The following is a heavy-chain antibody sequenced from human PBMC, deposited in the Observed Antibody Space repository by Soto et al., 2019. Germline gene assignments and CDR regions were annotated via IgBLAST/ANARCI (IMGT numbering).Heavy chain of an antibody. CDR3: ARDRIIYGSGSYTDAFDI. V-gene: IGHV3-48*02. CDR2: ISSSGSSI. Sequence: VQLVESGGGLVQPGGSLRLSCAPSGFSFSSYSMNWVRQAPGKGLEWVSYISSSGSSIYYADSVKGRFTTSRDNAKNSLYLQMNSLRDEDTAVYYCARDRIIYGSGSYTDAFDIWGQGTMVTVSS. J-gene: IGHJ3*02. CDR1: GFSFSSYS. D-gene: IGHD3-10*01.